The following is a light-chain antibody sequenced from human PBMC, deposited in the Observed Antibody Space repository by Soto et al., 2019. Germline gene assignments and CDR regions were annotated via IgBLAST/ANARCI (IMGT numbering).Light chain of an antibody. Sequence: EIVMKQSAATLSVSTGESATLSCRASQRISTNLAWYQHKRGQAPRLLIYGASTRATGIPARFSGSGSETEFTLTITSLQSEDFAVYYCQHYNNWPAWTFCHGAKVAIK. CDR3: QHYNNWPAWT. CDR1: QRISTN. J-gene: IGKJ1*01. V-gene: IGKV3D-15*01. CDR2: GAS.